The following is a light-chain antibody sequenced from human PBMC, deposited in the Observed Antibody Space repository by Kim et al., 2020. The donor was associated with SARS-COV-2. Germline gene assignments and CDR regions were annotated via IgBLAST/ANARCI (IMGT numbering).Light chain of an antibody. J-gene: IGKJ2*01. CDR2: ASS. Sequence: SASVGDSVTFTCRASQDISPYVAWYQQKPGKAPKLLIYASSTLQSGVPSRFSGGGSGTEFTLTISSLQPDDFATYYCQQVKTFPRTFGQGTKLEI. CDR1: QDISPY. CDR3: QQVKTFPRT. V-gene: IGKV1-9*01.